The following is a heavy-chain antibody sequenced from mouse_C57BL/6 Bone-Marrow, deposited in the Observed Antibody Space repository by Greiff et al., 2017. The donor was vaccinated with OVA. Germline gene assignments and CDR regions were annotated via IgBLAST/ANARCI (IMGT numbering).Heavy chain of an antibody. J-gene: IGHJ4*01. Sequence: EVQVVESGGGLVQPGGSLKLSCAASGFTFSDYGMAWVRQAPRKGPEWVAFISNLAYSIYYADTVTGRFTISRENAKNTLYLEMSSLRSEDTAMYYCARDSSGYYAMDYWGQGTSVTVSS. CDR3: ARDSSGYYAMDY. D-gene: IGHD3-2*02. CDR1: GFTFSDYG. CDR2: ISNLAYSI. V-gene: IGHV5-15*01.